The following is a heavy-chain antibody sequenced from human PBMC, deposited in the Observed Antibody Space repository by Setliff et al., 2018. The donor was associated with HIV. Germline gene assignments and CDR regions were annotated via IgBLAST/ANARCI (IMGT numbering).Heavy chain of an antibody. Sequence: PGESLKISCKGSGYSFTSYWIGWVRQMPGKGLEWMGIIYPGDSDTRYSPSFQGQVTISADKSISTAYLQWSSLKASDTAMYYCARLRNPTRPLDAFDIWGQGTMVTVSS. CDR3: ARLRNPTRPLDAFDI. D-gene: IGHD1-1*01. CDR1: GYSFTSYW. CDR2: IYPGDSDT. J-gene: IGHJ3*02. V-gene: IGHV5-51*01.